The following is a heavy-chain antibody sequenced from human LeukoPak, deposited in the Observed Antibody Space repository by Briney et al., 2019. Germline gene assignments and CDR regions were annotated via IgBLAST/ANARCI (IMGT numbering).Heavy chain of an antibody. CDR1: GGSISSGSYY. CDR3: ASLTYDFWSGYYQDY. J-gene: IGHJ4*02. V-gene: IGHV4-61*02. Sequence: SQTLSLTCTVSGGSISSGSYYWSWIRQPAGKGLEWIGRIYTSGSTNYNSSLKSRVTISVDTSKNQFSLKLSSVTAADTAVYYCASLTYDFWSGYYQDYWGQGTLVTVSS. CDR2: IYTSGST. D-gene: IGHD3-3*01.